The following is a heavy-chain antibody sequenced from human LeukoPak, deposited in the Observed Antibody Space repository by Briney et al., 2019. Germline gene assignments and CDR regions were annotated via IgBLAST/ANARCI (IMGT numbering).Heavy chain of an antibody. V-gene: IGHV4-39*07. D-gene: IGHD3-10*01. CDR1: GGSISSSSYY. J-gene: IGHJ5*02. Sequence: KPSETLSLTCTVSGGSISSSSYYWGWIRQPPGKGLEWIGSIYYSGSTYYNPSLKSRVTISVDTSKNQFSLKLSSVTAADTAVYYCARDWMLRGQAINWFDPWGQGTLVTVSS. CDR2: IYYSGST. CDR3: ARDWMLRGQAINWFDP.